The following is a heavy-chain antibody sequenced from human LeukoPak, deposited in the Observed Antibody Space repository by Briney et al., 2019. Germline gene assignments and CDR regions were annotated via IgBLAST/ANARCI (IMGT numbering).Heavy chain of an antibody. CDR1: GGTFSSYA. J-gene: IGHJ4*02. D-gene: IGHD3-10*01. V-gene: IGHV1-69*13. Sequence: ASVKVSCKASGGTFSSYAISWVRQAPGQGLEWMGGIIPIFGTANYAQKFQGRVTITADESTSTAYMEPSSLRSEDTAVYYCARVMVRGVFDYWGQGTLVTVSS. CDR2: IIPIFGTA. CDR3: ARVMVRGVFDY.